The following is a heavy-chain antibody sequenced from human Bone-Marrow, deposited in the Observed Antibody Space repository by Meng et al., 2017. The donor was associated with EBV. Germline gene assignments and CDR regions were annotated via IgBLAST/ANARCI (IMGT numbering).Heavy chain of an antibody. J-gene: IGHJ4*02. CDR1: VVSFGGYY. CDR2: INHSGST. CDR3: ARDGGSYRSFDY. V-gene: IGHV4-34*01. Sequence: HLQTWGGGRLKPSETLSLPCAIYVVSFGGYYWSWIRQPPGKGLEWIREINHSGSTNYNPSLKSRVTISVDKSKNQFSLKLSSVTAADTAVYYCARDGGSYRSFDYWGQGTLVTVSS. D-gene: IGHD3-16*02.